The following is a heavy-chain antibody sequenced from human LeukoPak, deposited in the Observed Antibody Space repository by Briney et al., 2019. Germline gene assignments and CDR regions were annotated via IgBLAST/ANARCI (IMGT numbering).Heavy chain of an antibody. CDR1: GFTFSSYA. CDR3: ARAPGSSGYIYYHYCYMDV. Sequence: GGSLRLSCAASGFTFSSYAMHWVRQAPGKGLEWVAVISYDGSNKYYADSVKGRFTISRDNSMNTLYLQMNSLRAEDTAVYYCARAPGSSGYIYYHYCYMDVWGKGTTATVSS. D-gene: IGHD3-22*01. CDR2: ISYDGSNK. V-gene: IGHV3-30-3*01. J-gene: IGHJ6*03.